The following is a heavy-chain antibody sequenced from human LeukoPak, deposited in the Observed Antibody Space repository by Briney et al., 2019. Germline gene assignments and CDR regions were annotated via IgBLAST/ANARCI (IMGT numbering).Heavy chain of an antibody. J-gene: IGHJ3*02. CDR2: IYYSGST. CDR3: ARGTVLGAFDI. V-gene: IGHV4-59*01. CDR1: GSSISSYY. Sequence: PSETLSLTCTVSGSSISSYYWSWIRHPPGKGLEWIGYIYYSGSTNYNPSLKSRGTISVDTYKNQFSLKLSSVTAADTAVYYCARGTVLGAFDIWGQGTMVTVSS. D-gene: IGHD3-16*01.